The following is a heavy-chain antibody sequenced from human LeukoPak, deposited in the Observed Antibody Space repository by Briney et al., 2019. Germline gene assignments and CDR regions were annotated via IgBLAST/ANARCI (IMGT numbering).Heavy chain of an antibody. CDR2: IRSIYINYAT. J-gene: IGHJ3*02. D-gene: IGHD3-10*02. CDR3: TRLRETPSVVQAFDI. V-gene: IGHV3-73*01. Sequence: PGGSLTLSCAASGFALSGSGVHWVRQAAGKGLEWVGRIRSIYINYATAYVESVKGRFSISRDDSKNTAYLEMNSLKTEDTAVYYCTRLRETPSVVQAFDIWGQGTVVTVSS. CDR1: GFALSGSG.